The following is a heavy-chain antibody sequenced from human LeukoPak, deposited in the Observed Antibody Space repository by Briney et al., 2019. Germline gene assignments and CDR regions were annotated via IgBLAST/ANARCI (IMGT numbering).Heavy chain of an antibody. D-gene: IGHD2-2*01. J-gene: IGHJ5*02. CDR3: ARARYCSSTSCDDWFDP. CDR1: GFTFSGFW. CDR2: INSDGSEG. V-gene: IGHV3-7*03. Sequence: GGSLRLSCAVSGFTFSGFWMSWSRQAPGKGLEWVASINSDGSEGYYADVVKGRFTISRDNAKNSLYLQINSLRAEDTAVYYCARARYCSSTSCDDWFDPWGQGTLVTVSS.